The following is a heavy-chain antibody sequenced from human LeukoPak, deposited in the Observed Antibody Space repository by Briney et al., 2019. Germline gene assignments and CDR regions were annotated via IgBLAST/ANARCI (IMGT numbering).Heavy chain of an antibody. CDR1: GFTFSSYW. CDR3: AREYVVVTAILYNWFDP. V-gene: IGHV3-74*01. Sequence: QTGGSLRLSCAASGFTFSSYWMHWVRQAPGKGLVWVSRINSDGSSTSYADSVKGRFTISRDNAKNTLYLQMNSLRAEDTAVYYCAREYVVVTAILYNWFDPWGQGTLVTVYS. CDR2: INSDGSST. D-gene: IGHD2-21*02. J-gene: IGHJ5*02.